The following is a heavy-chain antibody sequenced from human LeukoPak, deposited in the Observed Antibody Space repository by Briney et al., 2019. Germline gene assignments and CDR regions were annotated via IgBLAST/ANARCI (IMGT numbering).Heavy chain of an antibody. CDR1: GYTFTSYY. D-gene: IGHD3-22*01. J-gene: IGHJ4*02. V-gene: IGHV1-46*01. CDR3: ARDTVSISTDGNYYDSSGYYYD. CDR2: INPSGGST. Sequence: GASVKVSCKASGYTFTSYYMHWVRQAPGQGLEWMGIINPSGGSTSYAQKFQGRVTMTRDTFTSTVYMELSSLRSEDTAVYYCARDTVSISTDGNYYDSSGYYYDWGQGTLVTVSS.